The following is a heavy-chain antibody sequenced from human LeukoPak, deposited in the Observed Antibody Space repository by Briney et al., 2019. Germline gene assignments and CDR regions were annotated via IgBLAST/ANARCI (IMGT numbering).Heavy chain of an antibody. CDR2: INPSGGST. Sequence: ASVKVSRKASGYTFTSYYMHWVRQAPGQGLEWMGIINPSGGSTSYAQKFQGRVTMTRDTSTSTVYMELSSLRSEDTAVYYCARDLNGEWFGESNAFDIWGQGTMVTVSS. J-gene: IGHJ3*02. CDR1: GYTFTSYY. V-gene: IGHV1-46*01. CDR3: ARDLNGEWFGESNAFDI. D-gene: IGHD3-10*01.